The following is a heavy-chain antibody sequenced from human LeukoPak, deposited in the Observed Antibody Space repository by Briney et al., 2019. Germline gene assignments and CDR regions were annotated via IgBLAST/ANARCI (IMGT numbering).Heavy chain of an antibody. CDR1: GFTFRIYA. Sequence: GGSLRLSCAASGFTFRIYAMSWVRQAPGKGLEWISSSGDSDGSTYYADSLKGRFTISRDNSKNTLYLQMNNLRAEDTAVYYCAKGGCRGTCNPLAYWGQGALVTVSP. J-gene: IGHJ4*02. V-gene: IGHV3-23*01. D-gene: IGHD2-15*01. CDR2: SGDSDGST. CDR3: AKGGCRGTCNPLAY.